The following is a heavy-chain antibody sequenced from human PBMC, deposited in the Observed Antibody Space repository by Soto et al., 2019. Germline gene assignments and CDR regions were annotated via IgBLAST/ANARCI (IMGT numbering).Heavy chain of an antibody. V-gene: IGHV1-46*01. Sequence: GGSVKVSCKASGYTFTIYYMHCVLQSPLQWLDWMGIINPSGGSTSYAQKFQGRVTMTRDTSTSTVYMELSSLRSEDTAVYYCARDLGYYDSSGNNWFDPWGQGTLVTVSS. CDR3: ARDLGYYDSSGNNWFDP. D-gene: IGHD3-22*01. CDR2: INPSGGST. J-gene: IGHJ5*02. CDR1: GYTFTIYY.